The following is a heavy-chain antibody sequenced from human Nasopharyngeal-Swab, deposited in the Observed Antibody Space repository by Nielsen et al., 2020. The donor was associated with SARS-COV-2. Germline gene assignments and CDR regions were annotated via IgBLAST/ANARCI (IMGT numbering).Heavy chain of an antibody. CDR1: GFTFSDYY. CDR3: AQESRSVGDLDY. V-gene: IGHV3-11*01. D-gene: IGHD3-16*01. CDR2: ISSSGSTI. Sequence: GESLKISCAASGFTFSDYYMSWIRQAPGKGLEWVSYISSSGSTIYYADSVKGRFTISRDNAKNSLYLQMNSLRTEDTALYYCAQESRSVGDLDYWGQGTLVTVSS. J-gene: IGHJ4*02.